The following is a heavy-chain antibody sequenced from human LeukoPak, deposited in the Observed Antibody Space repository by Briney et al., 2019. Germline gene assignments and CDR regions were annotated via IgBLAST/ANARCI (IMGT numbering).Heavy chain of an antibody. CDR1: GFTFSRYA. J-gene: IGHJ4*02. CDR3: AREFGLNGKVDY. CDR2: ISSNGGST. D-gene: IGHD1-20*01. Sequence: PGGSLRLSCAASGFTFSRYAMHWVRQAPGKGLESVSAISSNGGSTYYANSVKGRFTISRDNSKNTLYFQMGSLRAEDLAVYYCAREFGLNGKVDYWGQGTLVTVSS. V-gene: IGHV3-64*01.